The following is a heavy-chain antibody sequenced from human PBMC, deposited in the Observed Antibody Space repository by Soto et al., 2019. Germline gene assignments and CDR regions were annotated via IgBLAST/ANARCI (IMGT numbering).Heavy chain of an antibody. V-gene: IGHV4-59*11. J-gene: IGHJ4*02. D-gene: IGHD6-25*01. CDR2: VYNYGST. CDR1: VGSIIGHY. Sequence: SETLSLTCTFSVGSIIGHYWSCIRQPPGKGLEWIGYVYNYGSTTYSPSLKSRVTISADTSKNQISLNLTSVTAADTAIYYCADETGYWYFESWGQGTLVIVSS. CDR3: ADETGYWYFES.